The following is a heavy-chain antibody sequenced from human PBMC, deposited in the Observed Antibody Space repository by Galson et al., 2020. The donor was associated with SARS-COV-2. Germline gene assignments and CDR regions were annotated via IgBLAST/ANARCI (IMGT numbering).Heavy chain of an antibody. CDR1: AFTFSSYW. D-gene: IGHD5-18*01. V-gene: IGHV3-7*01. Sequence: TGGSLSLSCAASAFTFSSYWMSWVRQAPGKGLEWVANIKQDGSEKYYVDSVKGRFTIPRDNAKNSLYLQMNSLRAEDTAVYYCARGGQMGTWIQLWDVHYYYGMDVWGQGTTVTVSS. CDR2: IKQDGSEK. J-gene: IGHJ6*02. CDR3: ARGGQMGTWIQLWDVHYYYGMDV.